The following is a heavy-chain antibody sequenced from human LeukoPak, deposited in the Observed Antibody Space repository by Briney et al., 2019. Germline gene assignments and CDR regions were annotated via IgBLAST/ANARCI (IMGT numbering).Heavy chain of an antibody. J-gene: IGHJ3*02. D-gene: IGHD3-10*01. CDR1: GFTFDDYA. CDR3: AKVLPPGDDAFDI. CDR2: ISWNSGSI. V-gene: IGHV3-9*01. Sequence: GGSLRLSCAASGFTFDDYAMHWVRQAPGKGLEWVSGISWNSGSIGYADSVKGRFTIFRDNAKNSLYLQMNSLRAEDTALYYCAKVLPPGDDAFDIWGQGTMVTVSS.